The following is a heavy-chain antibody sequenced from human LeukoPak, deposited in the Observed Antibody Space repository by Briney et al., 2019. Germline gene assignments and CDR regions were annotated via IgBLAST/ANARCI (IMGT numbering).Heavy chain of an antibody. CDR3: TTDTWFGESQEYYFDY. D-gene: IGHD3-10*01. J-gene: IGHJ4*02. Sequence: GGSVRLSCAASGFTFSNAWMSWVRQAPGKGLEWVGRIKSKTDGGTTDYAAPVKGRFTISRDDSKNTLYLQMNSLKTEDTAVYYCTTDTWFGESQEYYFDYWGQGTLVTVSS. V-gene: IGHV3-15*01. CDR2: IKSKTDGGTT. CDR1: GFTFSNAW.